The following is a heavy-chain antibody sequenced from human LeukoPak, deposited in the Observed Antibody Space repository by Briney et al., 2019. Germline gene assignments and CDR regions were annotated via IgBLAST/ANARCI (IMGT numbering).Heavy chain of an antibody. D-gene: IGHD5-18*01. CDR1: VGTFINSA. Sequence: GASVTVSFKTSVGTFINSAITWVGQAPGQGREWMGRIIPVLNITTYAQKFQGRVTITADTSTSTVYMELSSLRSEDTAVSYCAKDQGLTAPPPYGLDVWGQGTTVIVTS. V-gene: IGHV1-69*04. CDR2: IIPVLNIT. J-gene: IGHJ6*02. CDR3: AKDQGLTAPPPYGLDV.